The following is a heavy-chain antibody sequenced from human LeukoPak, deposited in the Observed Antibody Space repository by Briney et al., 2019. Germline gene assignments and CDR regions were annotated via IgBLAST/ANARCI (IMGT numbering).Heavy chain of an antibody. V-gene: IGHV3-73*01. CDR3: TGNYYGSGSYADFDY. D-gene: IGHD3-10*01. CDR1: GFTFGGPA. Sequence: GGSLRLSCAASGFTFGGPALHWVRQASGKGLEWVGRIRSTANGYATAYAASVKGRFTISRDDSKNTAYLQMDSLKTEDTAVYYCTGNYYGSGSYADFDYWGQGTLVTVSS. J-gene: IGHJ4*02. CDR2: IRSTANGYAT.